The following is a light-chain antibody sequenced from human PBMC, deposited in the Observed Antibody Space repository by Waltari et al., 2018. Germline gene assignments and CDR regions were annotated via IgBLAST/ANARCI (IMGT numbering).Light chain of an antibody. CDR3: QQRSNWPGT. CDR2: DAS. Sequence: EIVLTQSPATLSLYPGERATLSCRASQSVSSYLAWYQQKPGQAPRLLIYDASNRATGIPARFSGSGSGTDFTLTISSLEPEDFAVYYCQQRSNWPGTFGGGTKVEIK. CDR1: QSVSSY. J-gene: IGKJ4*01. V-gene: IGKV3-11*01.